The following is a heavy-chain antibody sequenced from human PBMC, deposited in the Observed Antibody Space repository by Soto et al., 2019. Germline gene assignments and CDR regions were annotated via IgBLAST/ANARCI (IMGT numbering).Heavy chain of an antibody. CDR2: IDLSESYT. V-gene: IGHV5-10-1*03. CDR1: GYSFASQW. J-gene: IGHJ4*02. Sequence: EVQLVQSGAEVKKSGASLRISCKVSGYSFASQWISWVRQVPGKGQEWVGRIDLSESYTTYNPSFQGHVTFSADKSITTAYLQWRSLEASDTAIYYCATQGLTTYYFGYWGQGTLVTVSS. CDR3: ATQGLTTYYFGY.